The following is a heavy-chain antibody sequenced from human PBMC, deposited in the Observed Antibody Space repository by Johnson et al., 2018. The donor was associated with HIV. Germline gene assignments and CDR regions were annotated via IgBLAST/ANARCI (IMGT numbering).Heavy chain of an antibody. CDR2: IRYDGNNK. CDR3: AKDHDYGDAFDI. J-gene: IGHJ3*02. Sequence: PGKGLEGVAFIRYDGNNKYYADSVKGRFTISRDNSKNTLFLQMNSLRAEDTAVYYCAKDHDYGDAFDIWGQGTMVTVSS. V-gene: IGHV3-30*02. D-gene: IGHD4-17*01.